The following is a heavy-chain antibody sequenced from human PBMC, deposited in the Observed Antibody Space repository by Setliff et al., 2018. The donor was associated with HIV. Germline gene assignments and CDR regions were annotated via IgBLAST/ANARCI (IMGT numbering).Heavy chain of an antibody. CDR1: GGSFSSSSYS. CDR2: IDYSGSSSTI. V-gene: IGHV3-48*01. Sequence: ETLSLTCIVSGGSFSSSSYSWGWIRLPPGKGLEWIGSIDYSGSSSTIDYAGSLKGRFTISRDNAKNSLYLQMNSLRAEDTAVYYCVRDLHFAFDIWGQGTMVTVSS. J-gene: IGHJ3*02. D-gene: IGHD3-3*02. CDR3: VRDLHFAFDI.